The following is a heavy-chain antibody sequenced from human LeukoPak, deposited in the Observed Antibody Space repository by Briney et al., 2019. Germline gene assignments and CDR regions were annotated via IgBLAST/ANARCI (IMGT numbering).Heavy chain of an antibody. Sequence: SETLSLTCTVSGGSISSSSYYWGWIRQPPGKGLEWIGMIFYSGSTYYNPSLKSRVTMSVDTSKSQFSLKLTSVTAADTAVYYCARSSRGYNYGTEYCDYWGQGTLVTVSS. CDR2: IFYSGST. CDR1: GGSISSSSYY. V-gene: IGHV4-39*01. CDR3: ARSSRGYNYGTEYCDY. J-gene: IGHJ4*02. D-gene: IGHD5-18*01.